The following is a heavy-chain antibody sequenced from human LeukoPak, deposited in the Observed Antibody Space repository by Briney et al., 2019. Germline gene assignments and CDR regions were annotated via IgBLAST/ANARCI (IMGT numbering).Heavy chain of an antibody. CDR3: ARATTTVSTRLYAFDI. CDR2: IYHSGST. CDR1: GGSISSGGYY. J-gene: IGHJ3*02. D-gene: IGHD4-17*01. V-gene: IGHV4-30-2*01. Sequence: SETLSFTCAVSGGSISSGGYYWSWIRQPPGKGLEWIGYIYHSGSTYYNPSLKSRVTISVDRSKNQFSLKLSSVTAADTAVYYCARATTTVSTRLYAFDIWGQGTMVTVSS.